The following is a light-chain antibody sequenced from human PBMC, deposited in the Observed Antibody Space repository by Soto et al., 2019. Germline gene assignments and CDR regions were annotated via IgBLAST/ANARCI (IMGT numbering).Light chain of an antibody. V-gene: IGLV7-46*01. CDR1: TGAVTSNHH. Sequence: QAVVTQEPSLTVSPGGTVTLTCGSSTGAVTSNHHPYWFQQKAGQAPRTLIYDTSNKHSWTPARFSGSLLGDKAALTLSGAQPEEEAQYYCWLSYNAARVFGGGPKLTVL. CDR2: DTS. CDR3: WLSYNAARV. J-gene: IGLJ2*01.